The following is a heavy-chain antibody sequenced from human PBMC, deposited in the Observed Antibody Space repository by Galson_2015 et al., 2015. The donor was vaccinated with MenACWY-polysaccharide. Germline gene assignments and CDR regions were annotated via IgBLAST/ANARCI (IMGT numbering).Heavy chain of an antibody. CDR1: GFTFSSYP. Sequence: SLRLSCAASGFTFSSYPMNWVRQAPGKGLEWLSYISSGSSTIYYADSVKGRFTISRDNAKNSLYLQINSLRSEDTAVYYCARVDCGSVGCYLIDYWGQGTLVTVSS. CDR3: ARVDCGSVGCYLIDY. J-gene: IGHJ4*02. D-gene: IGHD2-15*01. CDR2: ISSGSSTI. V-gene: IGHV3-48*01.